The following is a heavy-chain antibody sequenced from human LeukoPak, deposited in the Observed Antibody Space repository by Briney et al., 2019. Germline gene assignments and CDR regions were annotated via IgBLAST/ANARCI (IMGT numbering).Heavy chain of an antibody. J-gene: IGHJ4*02. D-gene: IGHD2-15*01. CDR1: GGSISSDY. V-gene: IGHV4-59*01. Sequence: SETLSLTCTVSGGSISSDYWSWIRQPPGKGLEWIGYIYYSGSTNYNPSLKSRVTISVDTSKNQFSLKLSSVTAADTAVYYCAREGYCSCGSCPDYWGQGTLVTVSS. CDR3: AREGYCSCGSCPDY. CDR2: IYYSGST.